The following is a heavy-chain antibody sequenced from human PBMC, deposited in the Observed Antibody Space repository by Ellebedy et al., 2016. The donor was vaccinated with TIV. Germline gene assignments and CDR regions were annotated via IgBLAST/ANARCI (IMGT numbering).Heavy chain of an antibody. D-gene: IGHD2-15*01. Sequence: GESLKISCAASGFMFSTYAMSWVRQAPGRGLEWVSTISGSGGTTYYVDSMKGRFTISRDNSKNTLYLQMNSLRAEDTAVYYCARYCSGGSCLSTGGYCGMDVWGQGTTVTVSS. CDR1: GFMFSTYA. CDR3: ARYCSGGSCLSTGGYCGMDV. CDR2: ISGSGGTT. V-gene: IGHV3-23*01. J-gene: IGHJ6*02.